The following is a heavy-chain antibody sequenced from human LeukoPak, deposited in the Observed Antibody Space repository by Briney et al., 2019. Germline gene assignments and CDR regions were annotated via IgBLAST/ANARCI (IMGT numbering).Heavy chain of an antibody. V-gene: IGHV3-74*01. CDR2: INTDGSSA. Sequence: GGSLRLSCAASGFTFSSYWMHWVRQAPGQGLVWVSLINTDGSSATYADSVKGRFTISRDNARNALYLQMNSLRAEDTAVYYCTRQMPAIRYFDFWGQGTLVTVSS. D-gene: IGHD5-24*01. CDR3: TRQMPAIRYFDF. CDR1: GFTFSSYW. J-gene: IGHJ4*02.